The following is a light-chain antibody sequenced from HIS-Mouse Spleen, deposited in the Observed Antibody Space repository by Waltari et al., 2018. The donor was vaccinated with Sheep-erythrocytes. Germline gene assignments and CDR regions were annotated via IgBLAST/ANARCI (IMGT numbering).Light chain of an antibody. V-gene: IGLV4-69*01. Sequence: QLVLTQSPSPSASLGASVKLTCTLSRGHSSYAIAWHQQQPEKGPRYLMKLNSDGSHCKGDVTPDRFSGSSSGAERYLTISRLQSEDEADYYCQTWGTGIHVVFGGGTKLTVL. J-gene: IGLJ2*01. CDR2: LNSDGSH. CDR1: RGHSSYA. CDR3: QTWGTGIHVV.